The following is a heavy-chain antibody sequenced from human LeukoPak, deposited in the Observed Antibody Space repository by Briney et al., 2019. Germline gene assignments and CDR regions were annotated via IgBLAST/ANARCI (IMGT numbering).Heavy chain of an antibody. J-gene: IGHJ4*02. CDR3: ARGTPTTRDLDY. CDR2: ISGGSGTI. CDR1: GFTFGNYA. V-gene: IGHV3-23*01. D-gene: IGHD4-11*01. Sequence: GGSLRLSCEASGFTFGNYAMSWVRQAPGKGLEWVSSISGGSGTINYADSVKGRFIISRDNSKNTLYLQMNSLRAEDTAVYYCARGTPTTRDLDYWGQGTLVTVSS.